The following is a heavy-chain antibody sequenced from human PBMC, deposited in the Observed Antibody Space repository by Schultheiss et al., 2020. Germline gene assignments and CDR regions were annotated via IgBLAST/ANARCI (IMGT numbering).Heavy chain of an antibody. CDR1: GFTFSSYG. V-gene: IGHV3-30*18. D-gene: IGHD3-10*01. CDR2: ISYDGSNK. CDR3: AKTPAISGNPPVRLNYYYYMDV. Sequence: GGSLRLSCAASGFTFSSYGMHWVRQAPGKGLEWVAVISYDGSNKYYADSVKGRFTISRDNSKNTLYLQMNSLRAEDTAVYYCAKTPAISGNPPVRLNYYYYMDVWGKGTTVTVSS. J-gene: IGHJ6*03.